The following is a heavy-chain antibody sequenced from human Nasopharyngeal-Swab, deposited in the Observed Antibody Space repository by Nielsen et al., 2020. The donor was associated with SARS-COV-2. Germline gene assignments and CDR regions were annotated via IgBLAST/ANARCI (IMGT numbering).Heavy chain of an antibody. V-gene: IGHV1-46*01. CDR2: INPSGGST. D-gene: IGHD5-24*01. Sequence: ASVKVSCKASGYTFTSYDINWVRQAPGQGLEWMGIINPSGGSTSYAQKFQGRVTMTRDTSTSTVYMELSSLRSEDTAVYYCARDPLGDEWFDPWGQGTLVTVSS. CDR1: GYTFTSYD. J-gene: IGHJ5*02. CDR3: ARDPLGDEWFDP.